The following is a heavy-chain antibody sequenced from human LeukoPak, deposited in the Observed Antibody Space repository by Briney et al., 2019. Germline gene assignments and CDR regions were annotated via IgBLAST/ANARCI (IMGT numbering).Heavy chain of an antibody. CDR3: ARALSVVTAHYYYYYYMDV. J-gene: IGHJ6*03. CDR1: GFTVSDYY. D-gene: IGHD2-21*02. V-gene: IGHV3-11*04. Sequence: PGGSLRLSCAASGFTVSDYYMNWIRQAPGMGLEWVSYISSSGSTIYYADSVKGRFTISRDNAKNSLYLQMNSLRAEDTAVYYCARALSVVTAHYYYYYYMDVWGKGTTVTVSS. CDR2: ISSSGSTI.